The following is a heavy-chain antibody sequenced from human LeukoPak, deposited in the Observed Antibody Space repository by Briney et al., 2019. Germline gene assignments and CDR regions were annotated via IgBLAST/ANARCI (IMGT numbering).Heavy chain of an antibody. V-gene: IGHV3-23*01. CDR2: LRGEGGGI. D-gene: IGHD2-8*01. J-gene: IGHJ4*02. CDR3: VIEDGVFEGFDQ. CDR1: GFTFSNFA. Sequence: GGSLRLSCAASGFTFSNFAMSWVRQAPGKGLEWVSALRGEGGGIFYGGSVKGRFTISRDNAKNTVSLPMNNLRAEDTALDYCVIEDGVFEGFDQWGRGTLVTVSS.